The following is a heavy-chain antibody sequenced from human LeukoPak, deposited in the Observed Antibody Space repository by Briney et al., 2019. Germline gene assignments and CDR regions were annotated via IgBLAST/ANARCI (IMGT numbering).Heavy chain of an antibody. Sequence: GGSLRLSCVASGFTFSNAWMNWVRQAPGKGLEWVSIIYSGGGTYYADSVKGRFTISRDNSKNTLYLQMNSLRADDTAVYYCARGCYYERSGYCPFDYWGPGTLVTVSS. CDR1: GFTFSNAW. D-gene: IGHD3-22*01. CDR3: ARGCYYERSGYCPFDY. J-gene: IGHJ4*02. V-gene: IGHV3-53*01. CDR2: IYSGGGT.